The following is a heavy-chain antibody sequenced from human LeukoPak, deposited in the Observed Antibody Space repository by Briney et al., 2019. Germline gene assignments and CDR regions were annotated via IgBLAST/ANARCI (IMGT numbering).Heavy chain of an antibody. CDR3: ARTLIAAAGYYFDY. V-gene: IGHV4-59*08. D-gene: IGHD6-13*01. CDR2: VSLRECT. Sequence: PSETLSLTCTVSGGSINSYYWSWIRQPPGKGLEWLGYVSLRECTNYNASLKSRVTISVGTSKNQFSLKLNSVTAADTAIYYCARTLIAAAGYYFDYWGQGTLVTVSS. J-gene: IGHJ4*02. CDR1: GGSINSYY.